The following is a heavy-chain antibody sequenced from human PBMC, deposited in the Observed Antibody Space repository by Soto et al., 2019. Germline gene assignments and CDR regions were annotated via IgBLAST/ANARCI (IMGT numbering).Heavy chain of an antibody. J-gene: IGHJ6*03. D-gene: IGHD3-10*01. CDR1: GYTFTSYG. CDR3: ARDENYYGSGSYYYYYYMDV. V-gene: IGHV1-8*02. CDR2: ISAYNGNT. Sequence: ASVKVSCKASGYTFTSYGISWVRQAPGQGLEWMGWISAYNGNTGYAQKFQGRVTMTRNTSISTAYMELSSLRSEDTAVYYCARDENYYGSGSYYYYYYMDVWGKGTTVTVSS.